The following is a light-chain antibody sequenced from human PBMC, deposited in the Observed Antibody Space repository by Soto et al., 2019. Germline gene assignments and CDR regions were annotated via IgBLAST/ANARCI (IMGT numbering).Light chain of an antibody. CDR1: NSDVGGYDY. V-gene: IGLV2-14*01. CDR3: TSYTTSITLWV. CDR2: EVT. J-gene: IGLJ3*02. Sequence: QSALTQPASVSGSPGQSITISCTGTNSDVGGYDYVSWYQHHPGKAPKLLIYEVTDWPSGVSHRFSGSKSGNTASLTISGLQAEDEADYYCTSYTTSITLWVFGGGTKLTVL.